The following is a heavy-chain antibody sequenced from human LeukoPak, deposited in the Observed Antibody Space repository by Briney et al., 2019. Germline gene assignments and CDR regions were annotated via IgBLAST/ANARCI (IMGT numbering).Heavy chain of an antibody. V-gene: IGHV3-48*04. Sequence: GGSLRLSCAASGFTFSSYGMHWVRQAPGKGLECISYISSSGRTIYYADSLKGRFTVSRDNAKNSLYLRMNNLRAEDTAVYYCARGEYYFDYWGQGTLVTVSS. J-gene: IGHJ4*02. CDR2: ISSSGRTI. CDR3: ARGEYYFDY. CDR1: GFTFSSYG.